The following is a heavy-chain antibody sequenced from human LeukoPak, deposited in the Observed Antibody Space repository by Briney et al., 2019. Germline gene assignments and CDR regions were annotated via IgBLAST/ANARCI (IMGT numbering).Heavy chain of an antibody. CDR3: ARVPRYHLLTNWFDP. V-gene: IGHV4-59*11. D-gene: IGHD2-2*01. Sequence: SETLSRTCTVSGGSISSHYWSWIRQPPGKGLEWIGYIYYSGSTNYNPSLKSRVTISVDTSKNQFSLKLSSVTAADTAVYYCARVPRYHLLTNWFDPWGQGTLVTVSS. CDR1: GGSISSHY. J-gene: IGHJ5*02. CDR2: IYYSGST.